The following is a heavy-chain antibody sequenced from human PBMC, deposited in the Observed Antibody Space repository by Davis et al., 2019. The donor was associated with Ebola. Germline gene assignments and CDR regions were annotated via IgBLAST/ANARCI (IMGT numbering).Heavy chain of an antibody. J-gene: IGHJ4*02. CDR3: AHKVAAGVLDY. D-gene: IGHD6-13*01. CDR2: IYWDDDK. Sequence: SGPTLVKPTQTLTLTCTFSGFSISTSGVGVGWIRQPPGKALEWLALIYWDDDKRCSPSLKSRLTITRDTSKNQVVLTMTNMDPVDTATYYCAHKVAAGVLDYWGQGTLVTVSS. CDR1: GFSISTSGVG. V-gene: IGHV2-5*02.